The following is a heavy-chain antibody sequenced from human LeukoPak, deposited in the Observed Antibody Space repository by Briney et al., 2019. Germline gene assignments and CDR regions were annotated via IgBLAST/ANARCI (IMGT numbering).Heavy chain of an antibody. CDR2: INHSGST. V-gene: IGHV4-34*01. Sequence: SETLSLTCAVYGLSFSGYYWSWIRQPPGKGLEWIGEINHSGSTNYNPSLKSRVTISVDTSKNQFSLRLSSVTAADTAVYYCARLYGSGSYYRHWGQGTLVTVSS. CDR1: GLSFSGYY. J-gene: IGHJ4*02. CDR3: ARLYGSGSYYRH. D-gene: IGHD3-10*01.